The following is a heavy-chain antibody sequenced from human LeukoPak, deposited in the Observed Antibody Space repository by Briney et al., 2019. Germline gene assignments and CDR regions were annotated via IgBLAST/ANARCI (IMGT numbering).Heavy chain of an antibody. CDR2: IYYSGST. J-gene: IGHJ2*01. V-gene: IGHV4-39*07. D-gene: IGHD6-13*01. CDR1: GGSISSSNYY. Sequence: SETLSLTCLVSGGSISSSNYYWGWIRQPPGKGLEWIGSIYYSGSTNYNPSLKSRVTISVDTSKNQFSLKLSSVTAADTAVYYCARLVYSSSWGYWYFDLWGRGTLVTVSS. CDR3: ARLVYSSSWGYWYFDL.